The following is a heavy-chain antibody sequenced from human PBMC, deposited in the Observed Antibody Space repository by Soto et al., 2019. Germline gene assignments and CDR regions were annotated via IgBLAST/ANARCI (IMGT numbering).Heavy chain of an antibody. CDR1: GFDVSNTD. CDR2: IYSGGYT. CDR3: AREAIIVIAATEYYFDY. D-gene: IGHD3-22*01. Sequence: EVQLVESGGDLVQRGGSLRLSCAAYGFDVSNTDMSWVRQAPGKGLEWVSVIYSGGYTNYADSVKGRFIVSRDSPKNTLALQMDSLRAEDTAVYYCAREAIIVIAATEYYFDYWGQGTLVTVSS. J-gene: IGHJ4*02. V-gene: IGHV3-66*01.